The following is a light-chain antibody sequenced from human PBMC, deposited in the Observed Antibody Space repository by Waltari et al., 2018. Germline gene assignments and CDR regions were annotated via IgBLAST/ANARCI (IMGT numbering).Light chain of an antibody. CDR2: GVS. J-gene: IGKJ2*01. V-gene: IGKV3-15*01. CDR3: QQYDDWPPYT. CDR1: QSVSSN. Sequence: EIVMTQSPATLSVSPGERATLSCWASQSVSSNLAWYQQKPGQTPRLLIYGVSTRATGIPARFSGSGSGTEFTLAISSLQSEDFAVYYCQQYDDWPPYTFGQGTKVEI.